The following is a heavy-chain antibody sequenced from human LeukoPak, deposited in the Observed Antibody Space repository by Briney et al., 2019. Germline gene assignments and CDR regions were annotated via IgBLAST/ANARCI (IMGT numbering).Heavy chain of an antibody. J-gene: IGHJ3*02. V-gene: IGHV3-23*01. CDR2: VRVSDGAR. D-gene: IGHD5-24*01. CDR3: ATELRWQPNSFDI. CDR1: GFPFPTYA. Sequence: TGGSLRLSCVPPGFPFPTYAMMWVRQAPGKGLEWVSSVRVSDGARFYADSVKGRFTTSRDNAKNTLSLQMNSLRAEDTAAYYCATELRWQPNSFDIWGHGTMVTVSS.